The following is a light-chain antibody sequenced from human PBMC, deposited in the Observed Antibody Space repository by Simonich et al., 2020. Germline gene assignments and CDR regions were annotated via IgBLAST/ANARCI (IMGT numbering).Light chain of an antibody. CDR1: QSVLYSSNNKNY. V-gene: IGKV4-1*01. CDR3: QQYYSTPRT. J-gene: IGKJ1*01. Sequence: DIVMTQSPDSLAVSLGERATINCKSSQSVLYSSNNKNYLAWYQQKPGPPPKLLIYWAATRESVVPDRFSGSGSGTDFTLTISSLQAEDVAVYYCQQYYSTPRTFGQETKVEIK. CDR2: WAA.